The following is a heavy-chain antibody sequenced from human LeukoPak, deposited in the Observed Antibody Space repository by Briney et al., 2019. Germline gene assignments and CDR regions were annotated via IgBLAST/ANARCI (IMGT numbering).Heavy chain of an antibody. CDR3: ARSVGRGVDPFDY. CDR1: GYTFTSYY. J-gene: IGHJ4*02. Sequence: ASVKVSCKASGYTFTSYYVHWVRQAPGQGLEWMGRIIPILGIANYAQKFQGRVTITADKSTSTAYMELSSLRSEDTAVYYCARSVGRGVDPFDYWGQGTLVTVSS. D-gene: IGHD3-10*01. CDR2: IIPILGIA. V-gene: IGHV1-69*02.